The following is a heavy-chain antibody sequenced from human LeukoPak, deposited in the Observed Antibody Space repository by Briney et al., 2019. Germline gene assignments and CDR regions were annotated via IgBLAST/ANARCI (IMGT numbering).Heavy chain of an antibody. CDR1: GYTFTGYY. Sequence: ASVKVSCKASGYTFTGYYMHWVRQAPGQGLEWMGWINPNSGGTNYAQKFQGRVTMTRDTSISTAYMELSRLRSDDTAVYYCAREIPRRGVVDYWGQGTLVTVSS. J-gene: IGHJ4*02. D-gene: IGHD1-14*01. CDR3: AREIPRRGVVDY. CDR2: INPNSGGT. V-gene: IGHV1-2*02.